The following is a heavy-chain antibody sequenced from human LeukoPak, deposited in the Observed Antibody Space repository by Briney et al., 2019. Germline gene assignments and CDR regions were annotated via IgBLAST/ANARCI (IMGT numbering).Heavy chain of an antibody. CDR1: GGSISSYY. J-gene: IGHJ4*02. V-gene: IGHV4-39*01. CDR2: IYYSGRT. CDR3: ARQSGWSEPFDY. D-gene: IGHD6-19*01. Sequence: PSETLSLTCTVSGGSISSYYWSWIRQSPGKGLEWIGSIYYSGRTYYNPSLKSRVTISVDTSKNQFSLKLSSVTAADTAVYYCARQSGWSEPFDYWGQGTLVTVSS.